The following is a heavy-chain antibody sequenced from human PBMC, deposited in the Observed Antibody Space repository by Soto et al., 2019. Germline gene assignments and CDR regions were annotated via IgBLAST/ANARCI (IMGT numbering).Heavy chain of an antibody. CDR2: ISTYNDNT. D-gene: IGHD6-13*01. CDR1: GYTFTEYG. Sequence: QVQLVQSGAEVKKPGASVKVSCKASGYTFTEYGISWVRQAPGQGLEWMGWISTYNDNTNYAQKLQGRVAMTKDTSTSTAYMELRSLRSDDTAVYYCARYPGYSSHWDDAFDIWGQGTMVTVSS. J-gene: IGHJ3*02. V-gene: IGHV1-18*01. CDR3: ARYPGYSSHWDDAFDI.